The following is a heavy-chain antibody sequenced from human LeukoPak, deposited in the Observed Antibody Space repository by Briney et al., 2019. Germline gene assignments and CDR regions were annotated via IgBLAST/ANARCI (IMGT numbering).Heavy chain of an antibody. CDR2: INYSGRT. CDR1: GGSIRNYY. CDR3: ARHVFSYGEPFDY. J-gene: IGHJ4*02. V-gene: IGHV4-59*08. D-gene: IGHD3-16*01. Sequence: SETLSLTCTVSGGSIRNYYWSWIRQPPGKGLEWLGYINYSGRTNYNPSLKSRATISVDTSMTQFSLRLSSVTATDTAIYYCARHVFSYGEPFDYWGQGVLITVSS.